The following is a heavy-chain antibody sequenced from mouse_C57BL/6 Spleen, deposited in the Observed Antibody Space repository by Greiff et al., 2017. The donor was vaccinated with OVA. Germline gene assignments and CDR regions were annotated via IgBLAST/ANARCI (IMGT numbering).Heavy chain of an antibody. D-gene: IGHD1-1*01. CDR2: IHPNSGST. CDR1: GYTFTSYW. Sequence: QVQLQQPGAALVKPGASVKLSCKASGYTFTSYWMHWVKQRPGQGLEWIGMIHPNSGSTTYNEKFKSKATLTVDKSSSTAYMQLSSLTSEDSAVYYGARGGDYYGSSWYFDVWGTGTTVTVSS. CDR3: ARGGDYYGSSWYFDV. V-gene: IGHV1-64*01. J-gene: IGHJ1*03.